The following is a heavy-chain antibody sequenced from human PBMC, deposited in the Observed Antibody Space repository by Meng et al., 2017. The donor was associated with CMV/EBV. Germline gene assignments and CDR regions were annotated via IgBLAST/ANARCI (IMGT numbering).Heavy chain of an antibody. D-gene: IGHD3-3*01. CDR2: INHSGST. CDR3: ARGSRRLPRFNWFDP. CDR1: CVSVSCYY. V-gene: IGHV4-34*01. J-gene: IGHJ5*02. Sequence: QVQLQQWGAGLLKPSETLSLTCAGYCVSVSCYYGSLIRQPPGKGLEWMGEINHSGSTNYNPSLKSRVTISVDTSKNQFSLKLSSVTAADTAVYYCARGSRRLPRFNWFDPWGQGTLVTVSS.